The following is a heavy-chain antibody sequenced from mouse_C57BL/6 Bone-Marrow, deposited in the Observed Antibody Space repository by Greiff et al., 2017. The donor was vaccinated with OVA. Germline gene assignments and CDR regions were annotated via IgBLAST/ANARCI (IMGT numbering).Heavy chain of an antibody. V-gene: IGHV5-6*01. CDR3: ARQITTVVATDY. CDR2: ISSGGSYT. Sequence: EVKLMESGGDLVKPGGSLKLSCAASGFTFSSYGMSWVRQTPDKRLEWVATISSGGSYTYYPDSVKGRFTISRDNAKNTLYLQMSSLKSEDTAMYYCARQITTVVATDYWGQGTTLTVSS. J-gene: IGHJ2*01. CDR1: GFTFSSYG. D-gene: IGHD1-1*01.